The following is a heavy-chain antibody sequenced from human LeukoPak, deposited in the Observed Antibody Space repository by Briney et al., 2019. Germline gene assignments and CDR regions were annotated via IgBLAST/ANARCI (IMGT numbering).Heavy chain of an antibody. CDR3: ARVEWFGELSCFDY. J-gene: IGHJ4*02. Sequence: PSETLSLTCAVSGGSISSGGYSWSWIRQPPGKGLEWIGYIYHSGSTYYNPSLKSRVTISVNRSKNQFSLKLSSVTAADTAVYYCARVEWFGELSCFDYWGQGTLVTVSS. V-gene: IGHV4-30-2*01. CDR2: IYHSGST. D-gene: IGHD3-10*01. CDR1: GGSISSGGYS.